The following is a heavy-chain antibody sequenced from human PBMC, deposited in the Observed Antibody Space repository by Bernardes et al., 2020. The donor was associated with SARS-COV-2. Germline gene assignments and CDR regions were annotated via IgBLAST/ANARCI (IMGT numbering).Heavy chain of an antibody. CDR3: ARERSGYDFVGGHAWFDP. CDR2: ISSSSGTI. J-gene: IGHJ5*02. CDR1: GFIFSAFE. V-gene: IGHV3-48*03. D-gene: IGHD5-12*01. Sequence: GGSLRLSCAASGFIFSAFEMNWFRQAPGKGLEWISFISSSSGTIYYADSVKGRFTISRDNTKNSLYLQMNSLRVEDTAIYYCARERSGYDFVGGHAWFDPWGQGTLVTVSS.